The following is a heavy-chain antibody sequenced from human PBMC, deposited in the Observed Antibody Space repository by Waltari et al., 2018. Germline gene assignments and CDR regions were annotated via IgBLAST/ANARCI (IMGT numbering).Heavy chain of an antibody. CDR1: GFTFSSYA. Sequence: QVQLVESGGGVVQPGRSLRLSCAASGFTFSSYAMHWVRQAPGKGLEWVAVISYDGSNKYYADSVKGRFTISRDNSKNTLYLQMNSLRAEDTTVYYCARGLAGTARSERFDYWGQGTQVTVSS. D-gene: IGHD6-19*01. CDR2: ISYDGSNK. J-gene: IGHJ4*02. V-gene: IGHV3-30*01. CDR3: ARGLAGTARSERFDY.